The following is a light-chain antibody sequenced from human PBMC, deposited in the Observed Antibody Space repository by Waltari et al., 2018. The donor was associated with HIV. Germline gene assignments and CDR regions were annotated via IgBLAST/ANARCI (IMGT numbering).Light chain of an antibody. J-gene: IGLJ3*02. CDR2: GAD. CDR1: SSNIGAGYD. CDR3: QSYDTDLKSGV. Sequence: QSVLTQPPSVSGAPGPRVTISCTGSSSNIGAGYDVQWYQQLPGAAPKLLIFGADIRPSGVPDRFSGSKSGRSASLAISGLQSDDEADYFCQSYDTDLKSGVFGGGTKVTVL. V-gene: IGLV1-40*01.